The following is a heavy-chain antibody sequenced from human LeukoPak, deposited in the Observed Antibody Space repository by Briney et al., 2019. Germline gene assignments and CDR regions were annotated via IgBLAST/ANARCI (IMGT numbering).Heavy chain of an antibody. Sequence: GASVKVSCKASGYTFTSYGISWVRQAPGQGHEWMGWISAYNGNTNYAQKLQGRVTMTTDTSTSTAYMELRSLRSDDTAVYYCARVIWAPFCGYHLDLLGQGTLGNGSS. D-gene: IGHD5-12*01. J-gene: IGHJ4*01. CDR3: ARVIWAPFCGYHLDL. CDR2: ISAYNGNT. CDR1: GYTFTSYG. V-gene: IGHV1-18*01.